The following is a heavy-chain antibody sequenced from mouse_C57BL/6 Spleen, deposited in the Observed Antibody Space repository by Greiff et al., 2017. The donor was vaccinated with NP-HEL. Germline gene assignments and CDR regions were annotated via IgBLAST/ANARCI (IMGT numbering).Heavy chain of an antibody. CDR1: GYTFTDYE. Sequence: QVQLQQSGAELVRPGASVTLSCKASGYTFTDYEMHWVKQTPVHGLEWIGAIDPETGGTAYNQKFKGKAILTADKSSSTAYMELRSLTSEDSAVYYCTRSAILRYFDVWGTGTTVTVSS. V-gene: IGHV1-15*01. CDR2: IDPETGGT. CDR3: TRSAILRYFDV. J-gene: IGHJ1*03. D-gene: IGHD1-1*01.